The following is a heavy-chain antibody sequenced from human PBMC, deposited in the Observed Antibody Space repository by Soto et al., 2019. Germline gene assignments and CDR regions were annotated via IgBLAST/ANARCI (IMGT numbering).Heavy chain of an antibody. Sequence: SGPTLVNPTQTLTLTCTFSGFSLSTSGVGVGWIRQPPGKALEWLALIYWDDDKRYSPSLKSRLTITKDTSKNQVVLTMTNMDPVDTATYYCAHVIVGATASDYWGQGTLVTVSS. J-gene: IGHJ4*02. CDR3: AHVIVGATASDY. V-gene: IGHV2-5*02. CDR1: GFSLSTSGVG. D-gene: IGHD1-26*01. CDR2: IYWDDDK.